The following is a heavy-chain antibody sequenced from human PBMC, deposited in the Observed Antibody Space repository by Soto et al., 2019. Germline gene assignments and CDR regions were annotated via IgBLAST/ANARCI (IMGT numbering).Heavy chain of an antibody. CDR3: VKYSGYDYFFDY. CDR2: ISSDGSNE. D-gene: IGHD5-12*01. CDR1: GVAFCNCG. V-gene: IGHV3-30*18. J-gene: IGHJ4*02. Sequence: GCCLRLCCASCGVAFCNCGMDVVRQAPGKGLEWVAVISSDGSNEYYADSVKGRFSISRDNSRNTLYLQMNSLRAEDTAVYYCVKYSGYDYFFDYWGQGTLVTVSS.